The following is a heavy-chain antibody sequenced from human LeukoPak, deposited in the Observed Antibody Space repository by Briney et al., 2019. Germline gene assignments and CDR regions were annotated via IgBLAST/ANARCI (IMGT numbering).Heavy chain of an antibody. J-gene: IGHJ4*02. V-gene: IGHV3-49*04. CDR2: IRSKAYGGTT. D-gene: IGHD3-3*01. CDR1: GFTFGDYA. CDR3: TSSYTYYDFWSGYPDY. Sequence: GGSLRLSCTASGFTFGDYAMGWVRQAPGKGLEWVGFIRSKAYGGTTEYAASVKGRFTISRDDSKSIAYLQMNSLKTEDTAVYYCTSSYTYYDFWSGYPDYWGQGTLVTVSS.